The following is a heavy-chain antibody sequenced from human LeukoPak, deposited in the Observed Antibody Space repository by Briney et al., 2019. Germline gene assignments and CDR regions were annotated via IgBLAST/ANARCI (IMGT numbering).Heavy chain of an antibody. Sequence: ASVTVSCKASGYTFTDHYMHWVRQAPGQGLEWMGWINPNSDGINNYAHKFQGRVTMTRDTSISTAYMELSRLRSDDTAVYYCARAIYYDSSGYREEKYYFDYWGQGTLVTVSS. D-gene: IGHD3-22*01. CDR2: INPNSDGI. J-gene: IGHJ4*02. CDR1: GYTFTDHY. V-gene: IGHV1-2*07. CDR3: ARAIYYDSSGYREEKYYFDY.